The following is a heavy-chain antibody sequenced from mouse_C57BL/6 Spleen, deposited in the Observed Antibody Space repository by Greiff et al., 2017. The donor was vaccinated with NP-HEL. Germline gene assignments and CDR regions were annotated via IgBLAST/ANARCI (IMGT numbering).Heavy chain of an antibody. CDR2: INPSSGYT. D-gene: IGHD2-4*01. J-gene: IGHJ3*01. V-gene: IGHV1-4*01. CDR1: GYTFTSYT. Sequence: VQLQQSGAELARPGASVKMSCKASGYTFTSYTMHWVKQRPGQGLEWIGYINPSSGYTKYNQKFKDKATLTADKSSSTAYMQLSSLTSEDSAVYYCARAGIYYDYDGAWFAYWGQGTLVTVSA. CDR3: ARAGIYYDYDGAWFAY.